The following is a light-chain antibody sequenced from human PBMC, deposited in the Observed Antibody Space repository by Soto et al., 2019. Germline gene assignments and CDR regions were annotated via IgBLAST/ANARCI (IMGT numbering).Light chain of an antibody. CDR3: QQYNNWPLT. Sequence: EIEMTQSPATLSVSPGERATLSCRASQSVSNNLAWYQQQPGQAPRLLIYGASTRATGIPARFSGSESGTEFTLPISSLQSEDFAVYYCQQYNNWPLTFGGGTKVEIK. CDR1: QSVSNN. CDR2: GAS. V-gene: IGKV3-15*01. J-gene: IGKJ4*01.